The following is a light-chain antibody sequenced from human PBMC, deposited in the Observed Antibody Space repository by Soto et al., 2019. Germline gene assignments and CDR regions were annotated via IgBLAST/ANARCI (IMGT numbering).Light chain of an antibody. Sequence: DIQMTQSPSTLSASVGDRVTITCRASQSISSWLAWYQQKPGKAPKLLIYKASSLESGVPSRFSGSGSGTEFTLTLSILQPDDFATYYCQQTRGTFGQGTEVEIK. CDR3: QQTRGT. CDR1: QSISSW. CDR2: KAS. V-gene: IGKV1-5*03. J-gene: IGKJ1*01.